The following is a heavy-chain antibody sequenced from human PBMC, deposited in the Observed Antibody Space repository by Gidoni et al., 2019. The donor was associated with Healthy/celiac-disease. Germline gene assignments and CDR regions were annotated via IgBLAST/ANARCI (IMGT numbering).Heavy chain of an antibody. CDR3: ATGRSETFDY. CDR2: VDPEDNET. CDR1: GYSFTDCY. J-gene: IGHJ4*02. V-gene: IGHV1-69-2*01. Sequence: EVQLVQSGDEVNKPGTPVKTYCRVAGYSFTDCYMHWVQQAAGEGLEWMGLVDPEDNETIYAAKYQGRITITADTSTDTAVKMLSSRSAEDAAVYYWATGRSETFDYWGQGTLVTVSS. D-gene: IGHD6-19*01.